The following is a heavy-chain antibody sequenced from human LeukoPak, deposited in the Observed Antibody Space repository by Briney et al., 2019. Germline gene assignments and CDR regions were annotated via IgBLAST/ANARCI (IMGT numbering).Heavy chain of an antibody. Sequence: GGSLRLSCAASGFSFVTHGMSWVRQGPGKGLEWVSALDGTGTSIYYADSVKGRFTISRDNSKNTLFLQMNSLRAEDTAIYYCAKDSPILTVWGQGTMVTVSS. J-gene: IGHJ3*01. V-gene: IGHV3-23*01. D-gene: IGHD3-9*01. CDR2: LDGTGTSI. CDR1: GFSFVTHG. CDR3: AKDSPILTV.